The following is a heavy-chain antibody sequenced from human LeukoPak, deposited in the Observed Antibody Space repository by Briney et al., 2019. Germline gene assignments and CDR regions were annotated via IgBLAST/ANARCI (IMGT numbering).Heavy chain of an antibody. D-gene: IGHD3-22*01. CDR3: ARGFYDSSAFDY. V-gene: IGHV3-21*01. J-gene: IGHJ4*02. CDR2: ISSSSSYI. CDR1: GFTFSSYS. Sequence: GGSLRLSCAASGFTFSSYSMNWVRQAPGKGLEWVSSISSSSSYIYYADAVKGRFTISRDNAKNSLYLQMNSLRAEDTAVYYCARGFYDSSAFDYWGQGTLVTVSS.